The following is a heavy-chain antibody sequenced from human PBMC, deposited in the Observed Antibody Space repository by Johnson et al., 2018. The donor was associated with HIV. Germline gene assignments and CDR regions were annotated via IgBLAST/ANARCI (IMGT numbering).Heavy chain of an antibody. CDR1: GFTFDDYG. CDR3: ARQLNYDRSGQGGGLDI. Sequence: MLLVESGGGVVRPGGSLRLSCVASGFTFDDYGMSWVRQGPGKGLEWVSGLDWNGGRQGYVDSVKGRFIISRDNAKNSLYMEMNNLRAEDTALYYCARQLNYDRSGQGGGLDIWGQGTMVTVSS. D-gene: IGHD3-22*01. CDR2: LDWNGGRQ. J-gene: IGHJ3*02. V-gene: IGHV3-20*04.